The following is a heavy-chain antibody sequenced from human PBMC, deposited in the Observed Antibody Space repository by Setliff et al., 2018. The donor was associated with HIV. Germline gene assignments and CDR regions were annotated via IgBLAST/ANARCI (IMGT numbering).Heavy chain of an antibody. CDR1: GGSISSYY. CDR3: ARDSSYCTNGVCYDY. V-gene: IGHV4-4*08. Sequence: SETLSLTCTVSGGSISSYYWSWIRQPPGKGLEWIGYIYTSGSTNYNPSLKSRVTISVDTSKNQFSLKLSSVTAADTAVYYCARDSSYCTNGVCYDYWGQGTLVTVSS. D-gene: IGHD2-8*01. CDR2: IYTSGST. J-gene: IGHJ4*02.